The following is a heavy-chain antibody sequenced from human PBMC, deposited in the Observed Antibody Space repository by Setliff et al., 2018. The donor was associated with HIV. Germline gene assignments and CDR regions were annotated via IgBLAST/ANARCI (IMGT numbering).Heavy chain of an antibody. CDR2: ITNTGAA. V-gene: IGHV4-61*02. J-gene: IGHJ2*01. Sequence: SETLSLTCTVSGDSISSGNYYWTWIRQPAGKALEWIGRITNTGAAEYNPSLKSRVTVSVDTSQNQFSLKLTSVTAADTATYFCSRGPPFDRWGRGTLVTVSS. CDR1: GDSISSGNYY. CDR3: SRGPPFDR.